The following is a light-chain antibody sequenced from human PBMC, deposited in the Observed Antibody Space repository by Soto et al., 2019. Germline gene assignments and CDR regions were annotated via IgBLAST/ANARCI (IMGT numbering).Light chain of an antibody. V-gene: IGLV1-40*01. CDR1: SSNIGAGYD. CDR3: ATWDDNVYV. Sequence: QSVLTQPPSVSGAPGQTITISCTGSSSNIGAGYDVHWYQQLPGRAPKLLIYGNNNRPSGVADRFSGSKSGTSVSLAITGLQSEDEGDYYCATWDDNVYVFGTGTKLTVL. J-gene: IGLJ1*01. CDR2: GNN.